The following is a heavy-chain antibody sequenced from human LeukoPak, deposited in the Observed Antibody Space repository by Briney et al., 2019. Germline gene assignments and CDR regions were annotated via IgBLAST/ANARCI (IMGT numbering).Heavy chain of an antibody. Sequence: PGGSLRLSCAASGLTFSNAWMSWVRQAPGKGLEWVGRIKSKTDGGTTDYAAPVKGRFTISRDASKNTLSLHMNSLKTEDTAVYYCTTVRLHLPIIPMVRGEGVYYYYMDVWGKGTTVTISS. CDR3: TTVRLHLPIIPMVRGEGVYYYYMDV. CDR1: GLTFSNAW. CDR2: IKSKTDGGTT. V-gene: IGHV3-15*01. D-gene: IGHD3-10*01. J-gene: IGHJ6*03.